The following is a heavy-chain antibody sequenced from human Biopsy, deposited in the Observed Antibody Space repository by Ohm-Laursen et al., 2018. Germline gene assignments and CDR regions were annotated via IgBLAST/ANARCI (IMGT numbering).Heavy chain of an antibody. J-gene: IGHJ5*02. V-gene: IGHV4-4*07. CDR2: IYTSGIT. CDR3: ARDRDRRGWFDP. D-gene: IGHD1-14*01. Sequence: TLSLTCAVYGDSFNGYYWSWIRQPAGKGLEWIGQIYTSGITNYNPSLKSRVTMSVDTSKNKFSLRVSSVTAADTAVYYCARDRDRRGWFDPWGQGTLVTVSS. CDR1: GDSFNGYY.